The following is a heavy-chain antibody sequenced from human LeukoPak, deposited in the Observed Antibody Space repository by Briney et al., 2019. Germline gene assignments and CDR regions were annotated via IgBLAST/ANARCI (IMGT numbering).Heavy chain of an antibody. CDR1: GFTFNSYA. CDR3: AKDIIAEPSAFDT. CDR2: ISYDGSNK. J-gene: IGHJ3*02. Sequence: GTSLRLSCAASGFTFNSYAMHWVRQAPGKGLEWVALISYDGSNKYYADSVKGRFTISRDNSKKTLYLQMNSLRAEDTALYYCAKDIIAEPSAFDTWGQGTMVTVSS. V-gene: IGHV3-30-3*01. D-gene: IGHD1-20*01.